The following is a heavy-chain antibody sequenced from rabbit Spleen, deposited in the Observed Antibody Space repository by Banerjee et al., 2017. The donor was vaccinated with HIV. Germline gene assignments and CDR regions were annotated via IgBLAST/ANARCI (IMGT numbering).Heavy chain of an antibody. CDR1: GNDFSRSYY. D-gene: IGHD2-1*01. Sequence: QQQLEESGGGLVKPGGTLTLTFKASGNDFSRSYYMCGVRQAPGKGLERIACIYTGSSGRTKYASWAKGRLTIYKPSSTMVTLQMTILTAADTGTYFCARGSATMAMVLTGYYLSLWGPATLVTVS. CDR3: ARGSATMAMVLTGYYLSL. J-gene: IGHJ4*01. V-gene: IGHV1S45*01. CDR2: IYTGSSGRT.